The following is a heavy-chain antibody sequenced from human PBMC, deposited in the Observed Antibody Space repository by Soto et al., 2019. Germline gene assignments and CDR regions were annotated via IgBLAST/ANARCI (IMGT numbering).Heavy chain of an antibody. J-gene: IGHJ4*02. CDR2: IYYSGST. V-gene: IGHV4-39*01. CDR1: GISVSTSDYY. D-gene: IGHD2-15*01. Sequence: ASETLSLTCTVSGISVSTSDYYWGWVRQPPGKGLDWIGNIYYSGSTFYNPSLRSRVTLSVDTSKNQFSLRLNSVTAADTAVYFCAGFVVPASRNSDFDYWGQGNLVTVSS. CDR3: AGFVVPASRNSDFDY.